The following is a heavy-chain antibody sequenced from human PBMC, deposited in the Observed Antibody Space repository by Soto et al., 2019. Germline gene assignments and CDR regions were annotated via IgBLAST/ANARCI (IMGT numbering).Heavy chain of an antibody. D-gene: IGHD2-2*01. CDR3: ARGVVVVPAATLDY. V-gene: IGHV4-34*01. CDR2: INHSGST. CDR1: GGSFSGYY. Sequence: SETLSLTCAVYGGSFSGYYWSWIRQPPGKGLEWIGEINHSGSTNYNPSLKSRVTISVDTSKNQFSLKLSSVTAADTAVYYCARGVVVVPAATLDYWGQGTLVTVSS. J-gene: IGHJ4*02.